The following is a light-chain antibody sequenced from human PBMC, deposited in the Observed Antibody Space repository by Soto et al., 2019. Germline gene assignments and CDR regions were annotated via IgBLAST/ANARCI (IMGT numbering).Light chain of an antibody. J-gene: IGLJ2*01. CDR1: SSDVGGYNY. V-gene: IGLV2-14*01. CDR3: SSYTSSNTLV. CDR2: DVT. Sequence: QFVLTQPASVSGSPGQSLTISCTGTSSDVGGYNYVSWYQQHPGKAPKLMIYDVTNRPSGVSTRFSGSKSGNTASLTISGLQAEDEADYYCSSYTSSNTLVVGGGTKVTVL.